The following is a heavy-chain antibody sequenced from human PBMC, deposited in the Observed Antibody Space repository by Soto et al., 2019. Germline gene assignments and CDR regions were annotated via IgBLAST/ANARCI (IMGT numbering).Heavy chain of an antibody. CDR3: ARHGQLALFDQ. CDR1: GYSFPSYW. J-gene: IGHJ5*02. D-gene: IGHD6-6*01. Sequence: GESLKISCQGSGYSFPSYWISWVRQMPGKGLQWMGRIDPSDSYINYSPSFEGHVNISIDKSINTAYLQWSSLKASDTAIYYSARHGQLALFDQWGQGTLVTVSS. CDR2: IDPSDSYI. V-gene: IGHV5-10-1*01.